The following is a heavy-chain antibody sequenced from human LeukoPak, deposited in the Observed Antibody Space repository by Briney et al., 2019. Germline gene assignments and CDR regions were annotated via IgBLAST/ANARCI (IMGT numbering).Heavy chain of an antibody. CDR3: ACNMITFGGVMDPEVSAPHHFDY. CDR1: GFTFSSYS. V-gene: IGHV3-21*01. J-gene: IGHJ4*02. Sequence: PGGSLRLSCAASGFTFSSYSMNWVRQAPGKGLEWVSSISSSSSYIYYADSVKGRFTISRDNAKNSLYLQMNSLRAEDTAVYYCACNMITFGGVMDPEVSAPHHFDYWGQGTLVTVSS. D-gene: IGHD3-16*01. CDR2: ISSSSSYI.